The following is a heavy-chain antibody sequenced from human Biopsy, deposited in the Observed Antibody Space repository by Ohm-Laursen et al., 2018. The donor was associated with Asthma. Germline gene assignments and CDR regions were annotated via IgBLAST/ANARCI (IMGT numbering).Heavy chain of an antibody. V-gene: IGHV3-7*01. J-gene: IGHJ1*01. Sequence: SLRLCAASGFTFGDYWMSWVRQVPGKGLEWVANIKHDGTEKNHVDSLKGRFTISRDNAKNSLYLQMNSLRAEDTAVYYCARTFHFWSPYHAEHYQLWGQGTLVTVPS. CDR2: IKHDGTEK. CDR1: GFTFGDYW. CDR3: ARTFHFWSPYHAEHYQL. D-gene: IGHD3-3*02.